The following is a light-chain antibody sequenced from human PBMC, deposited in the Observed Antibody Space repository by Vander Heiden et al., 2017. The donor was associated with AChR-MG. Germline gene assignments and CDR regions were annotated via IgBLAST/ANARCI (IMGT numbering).Light chain of an antibody. CDR3: QAWDSSTGV. CDR2: QDS. CDR1: KLGDKY. V-gene: IGLV3-1*01. Sequence: SYELPQPPPVSVSPGQTASLTGSGDKLGDKYACWYQQKPGQSPVLVIYQDSKRPSGIPERFSGSNSGNTATLTISGTQAMDEADYYCQAWDSSTGVFGGGTKLTVL. J-gene: IGLJ2*01.